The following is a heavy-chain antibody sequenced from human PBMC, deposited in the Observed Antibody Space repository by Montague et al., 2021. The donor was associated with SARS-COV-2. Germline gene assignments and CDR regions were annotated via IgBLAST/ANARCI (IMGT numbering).Heavy chain of an antibody. V-gene: IGHV3-21*01. CDR2: ISSSSSYI. CDR3: ARDHYDILTGYYY. CDR1: GFTFSSYS. D-gene: IGHD3-9*01. J-gene: IGHJ4*02. Sequence: SLRLSCAASGFTFSSYSMNWVRQAPGKGLEWVSSISSSSSYIYYADSVKGRFTISRDNAKNSLYLQMNSLRAEDTAVYYCARDHYDILTGYYYWGQETLVTVSS.